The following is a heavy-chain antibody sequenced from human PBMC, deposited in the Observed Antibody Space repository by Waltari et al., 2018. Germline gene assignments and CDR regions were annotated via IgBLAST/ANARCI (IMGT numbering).Heavy chain of an antibody. J-gene: IGHJ4*02. CDR3: ARGGIQLWFGFDY. CDR2: IYYSGST. CDR1: GGSISSSY. V-gene: IGHV4-59*01. D-gene: IGHD5-18*01. Sequence: QVQLQESGPGLVKPSETLSLTCTVSGGSISSSYWSWIRQPPGKGLEWIGYIYYSGSTNYNPSLKSRVTISVDTSKNQFSLKLSSVTAADTAVYYCARGGIQLWFGFDYWGQGTLVTVSS.